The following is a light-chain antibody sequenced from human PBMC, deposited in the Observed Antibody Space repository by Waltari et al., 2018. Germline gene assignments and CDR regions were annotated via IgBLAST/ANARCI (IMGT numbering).Light chain of an antibody. Sequence: EVVMTQSPATLSLSPGEGATLSCRASHSVGTSLAWYQQKPGRAPTFLIYGATTRATGVPARFSGSGSGTEFTLTISSLRSEDLAIYYCQQYDSWPRTFGQGTRLEIK. CDR1: HSVGTS. CDR2: GAT. V-gene: IGKV3-15*01. J-gene: IGKJ5*01. CDR3: QQYDSWPRT.